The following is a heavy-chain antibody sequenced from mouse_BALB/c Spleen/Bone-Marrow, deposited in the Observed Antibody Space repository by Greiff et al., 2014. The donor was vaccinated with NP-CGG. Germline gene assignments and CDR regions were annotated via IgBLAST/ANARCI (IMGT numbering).Heavy chain of an antibody. CDR3: TRAGNYGNYYAMDY. CDR1: GYTFTSYW. D-gene: IGHD2-1*01. CDR2: IHPSDSYT. V-gene: IGHV1-69*02. J-gene: IGHJ4*01. Sequence: QVQLQQSGAELVRPGAPVKLSCKASGYTFTSYWINWVKQRPGQGLEWIGNIHPSDSYTNYNQKFKDKATLTVDKSSSTAYMQLSSPTSEDSAVYFCTRAGNYGNYYAMDYWGQGTSVTVSS.